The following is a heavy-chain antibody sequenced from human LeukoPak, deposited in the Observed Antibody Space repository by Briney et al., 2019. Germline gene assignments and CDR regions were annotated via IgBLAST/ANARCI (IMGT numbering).Heavy chain of an antibody. CDR1: GFTFTSSA. Sequence: SVKVSCKASGFTFTSSAMQWVRQARGQRLEWIGWIVVGSGNTNYAQKFQERVTITRDMSTSTAYMELSSLRAEDTAVYYCAKDFGGGVLGYFHHWGQGTLVTVSS. D-gene: IGHD4-23*01. V-gene: IGHV1-58*02. CDR3: AKDFGGGVLGYFHH. CDR2: IVVGSGNT. J-gene: IGHJ1*01.